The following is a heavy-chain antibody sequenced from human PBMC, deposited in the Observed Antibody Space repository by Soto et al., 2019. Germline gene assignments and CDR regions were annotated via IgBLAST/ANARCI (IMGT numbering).Heavy chain of an antibody. Sequence: PXXTLSLTCTVSGGSISSYYWGWILQPAGKGLEWIGRIYTSGSTNYNPSLKSRVTMSVDTSKNQFSLKLSSVTAADTAVYYCARGFIPVNPRGYYYGMDVWGQGTTVTVSS. CDR1: GGSISSYY. CDR2: IYTSGST. V-gene: IGHV4-4*07. CDR3: ARGFIPVNPRGYYYGMDV. J-gene: IGHJ6*02. D-gene: IGHD3-16*01.